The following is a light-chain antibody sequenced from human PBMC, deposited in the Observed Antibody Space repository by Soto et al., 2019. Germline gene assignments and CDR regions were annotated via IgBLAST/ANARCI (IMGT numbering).Light chain of an antibody. J-gene: IGLJ6*01. Sequence: QSALTQPASVSGSPGQSITISCSGPTTDIHDFNSISWYQHHPGKAPKLIAYDVTRRPSGVSRRFSGSKSGLTASLTISGLQAEDEDDYFCASYTTNNILLFGTATKLTVL. CDR3: ASYTTNNILL. V-gene: IGLV2-14*01. CDR2: DVT. CDR1: TTDIHDFNS.